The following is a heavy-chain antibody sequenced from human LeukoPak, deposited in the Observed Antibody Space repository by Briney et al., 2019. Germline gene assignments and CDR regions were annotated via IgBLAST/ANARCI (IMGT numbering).Heavy chain of an antibody. D-gene: IGHD6-25*01. CDR1: GYTFTGYY. Sequence: ASVKVSCKASGYTFTGYYMHWVRQAPGQGLEWMGRINPNSGGTNYAQKFQGRVTMTRDTSISTAYMELSRLRSDDTAVYYCARGEYSSGNGFDPWGQGTLVTVSS. V-gene: IGHV1-2*06. J-gene: IGHJ5*02. CDR3: ARGEYSSGNGFDP. CDR2: INPNSGGT.